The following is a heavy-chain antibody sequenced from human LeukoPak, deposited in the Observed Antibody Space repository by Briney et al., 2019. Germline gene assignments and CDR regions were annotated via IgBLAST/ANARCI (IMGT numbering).Heavy chain of an antibody. CDR2: ISGSGGST. D-gene: IGHD2-15*01. CDR1: GFTFSSYA. J-gene: IGHJ4*02. Sequence: PGGSLRLSCAASGFTFSSYAMSWVRQAPGKGLEWVSAISGSGGSTYYADSVKGRFTISRDNSRNTLYLQMNSLRAEDTALYYCAKDRIVVVAAPFDYWGQGTLVTVSP. CDR3: AKDRIVVVAAPFDY. V-gene: IGHV3-23*01.